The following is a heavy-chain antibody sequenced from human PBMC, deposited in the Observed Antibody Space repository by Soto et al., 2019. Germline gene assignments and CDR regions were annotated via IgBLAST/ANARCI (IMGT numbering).Heavy chain of an antibody. Sequence: HVRLVASGGGLVRPGRSLRLSCAASGFIIPSCAIHLIRQAPGKGLEWVAVIGSDGTHRYYGDSVQGRFTISRDTSQNMVFLQMDRLTAEDTALYYCARDSRVDVPDYFDNWGQGTLVTVSS. CDR2: IGSDGTHR. CDR1: GFIIPSCA. V-gene: IGHV3-30*01. D-gene: IGHD3-3*01. J-gene: IGHJ4*02. CDR3: ARDSRVDVPDYFDN.